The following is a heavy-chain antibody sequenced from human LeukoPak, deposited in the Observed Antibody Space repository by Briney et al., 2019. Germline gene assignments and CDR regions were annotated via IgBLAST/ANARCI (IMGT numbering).Heavy chain of an antibody. V-gene: IGHV4-59*08. CDR2: IYYSGST. CDR3: ARGSPKHDS. CDR1: GGSISSYY. Sequence: PSETLSLTCTVSGGSISSYYWSWIRQPPGKGLEWIGYIYYSGSTNYNPSLKSRLTITVDTSKNQFSLTLKSLTAADTAVYYCARGSPKHDSWGQGTLVTVSS. J-gene: IGHJ5*01.